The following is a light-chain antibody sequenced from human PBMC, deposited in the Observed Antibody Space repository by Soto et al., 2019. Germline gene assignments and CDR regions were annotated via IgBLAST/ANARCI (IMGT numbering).Light chain of an antibody. CDR3: QQYINWPQT. CDR1: QSASSRY. J-gene: IGKJ1*01. V-gene: IGKV3-20*01. Sequence: VLTQLPCTPPLPHRERANLSDRAGQSASSRYLAWYQQKPGQAPRLLIYGASSRATGIPHRFSGSGSGTDFTLTISSLQSEDFAVYYCQQYINWPQTFGQGTKVDIK. CDR2: GAS.